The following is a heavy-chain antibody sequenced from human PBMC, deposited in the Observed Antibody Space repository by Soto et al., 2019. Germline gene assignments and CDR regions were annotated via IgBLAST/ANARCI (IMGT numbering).Heavy chain of an antibody. J-gene: IGHJ6*02. Sequence: PGGSLRLSCAASGFTFSSYEMNWVRQAPGKGLEWVSYISSSGSTIYYADSVKGRFTISRDNAKNSLYLQMNSLRAEDTAVYYCARDGYCSGGSCYYPGWYYYYGMDVWGQGTTVTVSS. CDR3: ARDGYCSGGSCYYPGWYYYYGMDV. CDR2: ISSSGSTI. V-gene: IGHV3-48*03. D-gene: IGHD2-15*01. CDR1: GFTFSSYE.